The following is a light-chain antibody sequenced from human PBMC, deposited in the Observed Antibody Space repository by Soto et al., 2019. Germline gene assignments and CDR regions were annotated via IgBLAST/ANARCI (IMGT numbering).Light chain of an antibody. Sequence: QSALTQPASVSGSPGQSITISCTGTSSDIGAYNSVSWYQQHPGKAPKLIVFQVSFRPSAVSDRFSGSKSDNTASLTISGLQTEDEADYYCSSYTSSSTLYVFGTGTKVTVL. CDR1: SSDIGAYNS. CDR3: SSYTSSSTLYV. V-gene: IGLV2-14*01. J-gene: IGLJ1*01. CDR2: QVS.